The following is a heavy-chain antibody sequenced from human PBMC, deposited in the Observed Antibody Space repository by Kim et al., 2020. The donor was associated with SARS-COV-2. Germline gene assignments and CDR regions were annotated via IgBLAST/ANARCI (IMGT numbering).Heavy chain of an antibody. CDR3: AELSSRYCSSTSCPDAFDI. J-gene: IGHJ3*02. CDR1: GFTFSSYS. Sequence: GGSLRLSCAASGFTFSSYSMNWVRQAPGKGLEWVSSISSSSSYIYYADSVKGRFTISRDNAKNSLYLQMNSLRAEDTAVYYCAELSSRYCSSTSCPDAFDIWGQGTMVTVSS. D-gene: IGHD2-2*01. V-gene: IGHV3-21*01. CDR2: ISSSSSYI.